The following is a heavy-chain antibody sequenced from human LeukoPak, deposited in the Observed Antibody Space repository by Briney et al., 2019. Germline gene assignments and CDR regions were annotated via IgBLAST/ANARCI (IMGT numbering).Heavy chain of an antibody. Sequence: QPGGSLRLSCAASGFTFNSYAMSWVRQAPGKGLEWVSTITGSGGNTYYADSLKGRFTISRDNSKNTLYLQMNSLRAEDTAVYYCAKVLGKTIAEAGTLFDYWGQGNLVTVSS. CDR1: GFTFNSYA. V-gene: IGHV3-23*01. J-gene: IGHJ4*02. D-gene: IGHD6-19*01. CDR2: ITGSGGNT. CDR3: AKVLGKTIAEAGTLFDY.